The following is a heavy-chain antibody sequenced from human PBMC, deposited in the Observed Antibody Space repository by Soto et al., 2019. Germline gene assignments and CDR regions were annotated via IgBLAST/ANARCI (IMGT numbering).Heavy chain of an antibody. Sequence: SETLSLTCTVSDGSISSGDYYWSWIRQPPGKGLEWIGYIYYSGSTSYNPSLKSRVTISVDTSKNQFSLKLSSVTAADTAVYYCARETYYYDSKTFDYWGQGTLVTVSS. CDR3: ARETYYYDSKTFDY. CDR1: DGSISSGDYY. D-gene: IGHD3-22*01. J-gene: IGHJ4*02. V-gene: IGHV4-30-4*01. CDR2: IYYSGST.